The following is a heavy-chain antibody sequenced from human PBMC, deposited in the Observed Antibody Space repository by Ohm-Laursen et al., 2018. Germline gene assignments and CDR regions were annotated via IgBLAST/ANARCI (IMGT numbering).Heavy chain of an antibody. D-gene: IGHD3-22*01. CDR3: ARILTTYYYDSSGSLGAFDI. V-gene: IGHV2-70*11. CDR1: GFSLSTSGMC. J-gene: IGHJ3*02. CDR2: IDWDDDK. Sequence: TQTLTLTFTFSGFSLSTSGMCVSWIRQPPGKALEWLARIDWDDDKYYSTSLKTRLTISKDTSKNQVVLTMTNMDPVDTATYYCARILTTYYYDSSGSLGAFDIWGQGTMVTVSS.